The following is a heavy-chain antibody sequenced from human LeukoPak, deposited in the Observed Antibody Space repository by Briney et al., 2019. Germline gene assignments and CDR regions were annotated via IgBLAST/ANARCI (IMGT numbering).Heavy chain of an antibody. CDR3: ARHPYSSGDNIDY. CDR1: GGSISSYY. Sequence: SETLSLTCTVSGGSISSYYWSWIRQPPGKGLEWIGYIYYSGSTNYNPSLKSRVTISVDTSKNQFSLKLSSVTAADTAVYYCARHPYSSGDNIDYWGQGTLVTVSS. D-gene: IGHD6-25*01. J-gene: IGHJ4*02. V-gene: IGHV4-59*08. CDR2: IYYSGST.